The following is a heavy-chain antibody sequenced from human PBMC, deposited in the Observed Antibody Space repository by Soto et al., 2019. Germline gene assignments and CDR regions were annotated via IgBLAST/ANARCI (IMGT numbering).Heavy chain of an antibody. CDR3: ARDAKYAGILDY. V-gene: IGHV3-30-3*01. CDR1: GFTFSSYA. Sequence: GGSLRLSCAASGFTFSSYAMHWVRQAPGKGLEWVAVISYDGSNKYYADSVKGRFTISRDNSKNTLYLQMNSLRAEDTAVYYCARDAKYAGILDYWGQGALVTVST. CDR2: ISYDGSNK. J-gene: IGHJ4*02. D-gene: IGHD2-2*01.